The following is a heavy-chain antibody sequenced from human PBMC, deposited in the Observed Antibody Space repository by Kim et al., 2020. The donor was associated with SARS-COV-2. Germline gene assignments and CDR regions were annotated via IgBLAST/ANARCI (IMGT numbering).Heavy chain of an antibody. CDR1: GYTFTSYG. D-gene: IGHD3-10*01. Sequence: ASVKVSCKASGYTFTSYGISWVRQAPGQGLEWMGWISAYNGNTNYAQKLQGRVTMTTDTSTSTAYMELRSLRSDDTAVYYCARDDKWFGLHYGMDVWGQGTTVTVSS. J-gene: IGHJ6*02. CDR2: ISAYNGNT. V-gene: IGHV1-18*01. CDR3: ARDDKWFGLHYGMDV.